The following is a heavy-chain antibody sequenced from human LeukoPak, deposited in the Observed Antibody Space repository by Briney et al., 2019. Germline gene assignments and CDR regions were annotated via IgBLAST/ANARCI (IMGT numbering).Heavy chain of an antibody. CDR2: IYYSGST. Sequence: SVTLSLTCTVSGGSMSSYYWSWIRQPPGKGLEWIGYIYYSGSTNYNPSLKSRVTISVDTSKNQFSLKLSSVTAADTAVYYCARSRYSSSWYHAFDVWGQGTMVTVS. CDR1: GGSMSSYY. J-gene: IGHJ3*01. D-gene: IGHD6-13*01. V-gene: IGHV4-59*01. CDR3: ARSRYSSSWYHAFDV.